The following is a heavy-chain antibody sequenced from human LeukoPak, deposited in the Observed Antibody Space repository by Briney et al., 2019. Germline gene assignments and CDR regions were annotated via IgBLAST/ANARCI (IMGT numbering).Heavy chain of an antibody. J-gene: IGHJ4*02. CDR1: GGSISSYY. CDR2: IYYSGST. V-gene: IGHV4-59*12. CDR3: ARLRAAAGGLDY. D-gene: IGHD6-13*01. Sequence: SETLSLTCTVSGGSISSYYWSWIRQPPGKGLEWIGYIYYSGSTNYNPPLKSRVTISVDTSKNQFSLKLSSVTAADTAVYYCARLRAAAGGLDYWGQGTLVTVSS.